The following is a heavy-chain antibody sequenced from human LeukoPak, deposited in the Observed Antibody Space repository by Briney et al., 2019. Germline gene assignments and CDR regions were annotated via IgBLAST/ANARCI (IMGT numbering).Heavy chain of an antibody. CDR1: GGSISSYY. CDR2: VYYTGNT. D-gene: IGHD2-15*01. Sequence: SETLSLTCNVSGGSISSYYWSWIRQPPGKGLEWIGFVYYTGNTNYSPSLKSRVSISLETAKNRFSLKVTSVTAADTAVYYCAAWWGIDAFDFWGQGTLVTVAS. V-gene: IGHV4-59*03. J-gene: IGHJ3*01. CDR3: AAWWGIDAFDF.